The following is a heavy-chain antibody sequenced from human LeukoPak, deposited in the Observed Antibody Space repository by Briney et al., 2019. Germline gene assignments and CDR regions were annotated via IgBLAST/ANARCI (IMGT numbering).Heavy chain of an antibody. CDR1: GGSISSSSYY. J-gene: IGHJ4*02. CDR3: AIRGYCSSTSCYVDY. D-gene: IGHD2-2*01. Sequence: PSETLSLTCTVSGGSISSSSYYWGWIRQPPGKGLEWIGSIYYSGSTYYNPSLKSRVTISVDTSKNQFSLKLSSVTAADTAVYYCAIRGYCSSTSCYVDYWGQGALVTVSS. V-gene: IGHV4-39*01. CDR2: IYYSGST.